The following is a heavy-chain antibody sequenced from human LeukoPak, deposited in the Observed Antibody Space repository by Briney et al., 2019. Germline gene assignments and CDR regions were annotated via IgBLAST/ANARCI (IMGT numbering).Heavy chain of an antibody. J-gene: IGHJ4*02. CDR1: GGSFSGYY. Sequence: KASETLSLTCALYGGSFSGYYWSWIRQPPGKGLEWIGEINHSGSTNYNPSLKSRVTISVDTSKNQFSLKLSSVTAADTAVYYCARDVQPYFDYWGQGTLVTVSS. CDR2: INHSGST. V-gene: IGHV4-34*01. CDR3: ARDVQPYFDY. D-gene: IGHD1-14*01.